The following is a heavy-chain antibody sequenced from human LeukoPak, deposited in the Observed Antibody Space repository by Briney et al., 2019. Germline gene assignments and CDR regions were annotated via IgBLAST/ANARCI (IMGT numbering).Heavy chain of an antibody. CDR1: GFTFSSYA. CDR2: ISGSGGST. Sequence: GGSLRLSCAASGFTFSSYAMSWVRQAPGKGLEWVSAISGSGGSTYYADSVKGRFTISRDNSKNTLYLQMNSLRAEDTAVYYCAKFGAVRVTTSWSAFDIWGQGTMVTVSS. CDR3: AKFGAVRVTTSWSAFDI. D-gene: IGHD4-17*01. V-gene: IGHV3-23*01. J-gene: IGHJ3*02.